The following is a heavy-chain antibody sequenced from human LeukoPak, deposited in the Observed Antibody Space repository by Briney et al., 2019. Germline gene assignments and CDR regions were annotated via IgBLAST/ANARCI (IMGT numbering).Heavy chain of an antibody. D-gene: IGHD3-22*01. J-gene: IGHJ4*02. CDR2: IRYDGSNK. CDR1: GFTFSSYG. CDR3: ARAKSGYYYGYFDY. Sequence: GGSLRLSCAASGFTFSSYGMHWVRQAPGKGLEWVAVIRYDGSNKYYADSVKGRFTISRDNSKNTLYLQMNSLRAEDTAVYYCARAKSGYYYGYFDYWGQGTLVTVSS. V-gene: IGHV3-33*01.